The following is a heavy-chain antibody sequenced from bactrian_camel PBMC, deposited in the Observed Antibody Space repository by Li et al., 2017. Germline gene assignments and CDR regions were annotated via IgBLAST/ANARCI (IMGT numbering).Heavy chain of an antibody. CDR1: QLSYSTGC. V-gene: IGHV3S53*01. CDR2: IKST. CDR3: ATARPLYRLQRRLAYCSSPEFGN. J-gene: IGHJ6*01. D-gene: IGHD1*01. Sequence: HVQLVESGGGSVQAGGSLRLSCAASQLSYSTGCMGWFRQAPGKNCLLIGSIKSTYSAVPSAKGRFTISQDNAENTVYLQMTDLKPEDTSVYYCATARPLYRLQRRLAYCSSPEFGNWGQGTQVTVS.